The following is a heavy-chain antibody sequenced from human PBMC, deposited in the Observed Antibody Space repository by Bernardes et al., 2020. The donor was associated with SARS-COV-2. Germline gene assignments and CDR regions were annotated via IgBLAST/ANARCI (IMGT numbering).Heavy chain of an antibody. Sequence: GVSRKISCKGSGYSFTSYWIGWVRQMPGTGLEWMGIIYPGDSDTRYSPSFQGQVTISADKSISTAYLQWSSLKASDTAMYYCARVPGIAVDSFDYWGQGTLVTGSA. J-gene: IGHJ4*02. CDR1: GYSFTSYW. D-gene: IGHD6-19*01. CDR2: IYPGDSDT. V-gene: IGHV5-51*01. CDR3: ARVPGIAVDSFDY.